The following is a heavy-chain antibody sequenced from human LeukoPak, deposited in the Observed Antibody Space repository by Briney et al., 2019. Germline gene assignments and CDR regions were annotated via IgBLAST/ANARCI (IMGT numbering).Heavy chain of an antibody. J-gene: IGHJ4*02. CDR1: GFTFDDYA. CDR3: AKATTTYYYDSSGYQVPFDY. V-gene: IGHV3-9*01. D-gene: IGHD3-22*01. CDR2: ISWNSGSI. Sequence: GGSLRLSCAASGFTFDDYAMHWVRQAPGKGLEWVSGISWNSGSIGYADSVKGRFTISRDNAKNSLYLQMNSLRAEDTALYYCAKATTTYYYDSSGYQVPFDYWGQGTLVTVSS.